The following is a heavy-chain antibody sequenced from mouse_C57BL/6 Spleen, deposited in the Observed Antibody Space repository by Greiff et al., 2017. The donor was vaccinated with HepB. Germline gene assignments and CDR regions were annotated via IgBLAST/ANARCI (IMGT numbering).Heavy chain of an antibody. D-gene: IGHD2-2*01. CDR2: IWSGGST. CDR1: GFSLTSYG. CDR3: ARKIYYGFYYAMDY. J-gene: IGHJ4*01. Sequence: VQLVESGPGLVQPSQSLSITCTVSGFSLTSYGVHWVRQSPGKGLEWLGVIWSGGSTDYNAAFISRLSISKDNSKSQVFFKMNSLQADDTAIYYCARKIYYGFYYAMDYWGQGTSVTVSS. V-gene: IGHV2-2*01.